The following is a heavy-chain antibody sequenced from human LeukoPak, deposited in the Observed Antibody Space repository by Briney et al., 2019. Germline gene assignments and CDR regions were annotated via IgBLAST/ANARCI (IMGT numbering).Heavy chain of an antibody. V-gene: IGHV3-23*01. CDR1: GFTFSSFA. J-gene: IGHJ3*01. CDR3: ARAPPVLRYFDWLPQRDAFDV. CDR2: IGTSSANT. Sequence: PGGSMRLSCAAYGFTFSSFALSWIRQAPGKGLEWVSAIGTSSANTYYTDSVKSRFTISRDNSQNTLYLQSNNPRAEDTAVYYSARAPPVLRYFDWLPQRDAFDVWGQGTMVTVSS. D-gene: IGHD3-9*01.